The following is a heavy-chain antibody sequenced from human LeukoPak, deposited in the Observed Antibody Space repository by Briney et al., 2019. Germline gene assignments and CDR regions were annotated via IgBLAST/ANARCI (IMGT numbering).Heavy chain of an antibody. J-gene: IGHJ4*02. V-gene: IGHV3-23*01. CDR2: ISYRGGIK. CDR1: GFTFANFA. CDR3: ARSIPTAINIDF. Sequence: GGSLRLSCAASGFTFANFAMSWVRQAPGKGLEWVSDISYRGGIKNYADSVHGRFTISRDNAENSMFLQMNSLRAEDTAVYYCARSIPTAINIDFWGQGALATVSS. D-gene: IGHD2-2*02.